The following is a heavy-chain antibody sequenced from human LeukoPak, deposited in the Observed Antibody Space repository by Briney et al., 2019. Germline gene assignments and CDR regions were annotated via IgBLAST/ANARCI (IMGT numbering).Heavy chain of an antibody. CDR2: INHSGST. D-gene: IGHD6-19*01. CDR1: GGSFSGYY. CDR3: ARQYGSGWYKGYFQY. V-gene: IGHV4-34*01. Sequence: SETLSLTCGVNGGSFSGYYWSWIRQPPGKGLEWVGEINHSGSTKYDPSLKSRVTISVDTSKNQFSLKVTSVTAADTAVYYCARQYGSGWYKGYFQYWGQGTLVTVSS. J-gene: IGHJ1*01.